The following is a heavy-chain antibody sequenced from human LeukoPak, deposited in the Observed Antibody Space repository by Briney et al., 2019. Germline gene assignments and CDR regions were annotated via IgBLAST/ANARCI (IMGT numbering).Heavy chain of an antibody. Sequence: GGSLRLSCAASGFNFNNYNMNWVRQAPGKGLEWVSSISSSSSYIYYADSVKGRFTISRDNAKNSLYLQMNSLRAEDTAVYYCARDEATAGPFYYYYYMDVWGKGTTVTVSS. J-gene: IGHJ6*03. CDR1: GFNFNNYN. CDR3: ARDEATAGPFYYYYYMDV. V-gene: IGHV3-21*01. CDR2: ISSSSSYI. D-gene: IGHD5-12*01.